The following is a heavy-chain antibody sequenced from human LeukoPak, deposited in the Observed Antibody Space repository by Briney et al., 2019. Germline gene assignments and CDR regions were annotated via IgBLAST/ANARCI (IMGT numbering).Heavy chain of an antibody. J-gene: IGHJ4*02. CDR3: ARGLLKYFDS. D-gene: IGHD1-26*01. CDR1: GFTFSSYS. Sequence: GGYLRLSCAASGFTFSSYSMIWLRQAQGMGLELNSYTNTIRTNIYDAASQRGHFTISRDNAKNSLYLQMNSLRAEDTAVYYCARGLLKYFDSWGQGTLVTVSS. CDR2: TNTIRTNI. V-gene: IGHV3-48*01.